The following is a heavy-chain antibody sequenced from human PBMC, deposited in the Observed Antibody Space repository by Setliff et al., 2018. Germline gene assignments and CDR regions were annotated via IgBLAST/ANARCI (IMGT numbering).Heavy chain of an antibody. D-gene: IGHD5-18*01. Sequence: GESLKISCKGSGYRFSSYWIGWVRQMPGKGLEWIGIIFPGDSDTRHSPSFQGQVTISADKSITTAYLQWRSLKASDTAMYYCARVGTAGGYYFDYWGQGALVTVSS. CDR2: IFPGDSDT. CDR3: ARVGTAGGYYFDY. V-gene: IGHV5-51*01. J-gene: IGHJ4*02. CDR1: GYRFSSYW.